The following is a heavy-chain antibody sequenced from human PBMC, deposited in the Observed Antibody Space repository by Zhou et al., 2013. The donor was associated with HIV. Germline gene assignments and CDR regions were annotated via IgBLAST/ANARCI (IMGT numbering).Heavy chain of an antibody. CDR2: INPNSGGT. J-gene: IGHJ6*02. Sequence: QVQLVQSGAEVKKPGASVKVSCKTSGYTFTGYYMHWVRQAPGQGLEWMGWINPNSGGTNYAQNFQGRVTMTRDTSISTAYMELSRLRSDDTAVYYCARRRDSSGWYGHYYYYGMDVWAKGPRSPSP. V-gene: IGHV1-2*02. CDR3: ARRRDSSGWYGHYYYYGMDV. D-gene: IGHD6-19*01. CDR1: GYTFTGYY.